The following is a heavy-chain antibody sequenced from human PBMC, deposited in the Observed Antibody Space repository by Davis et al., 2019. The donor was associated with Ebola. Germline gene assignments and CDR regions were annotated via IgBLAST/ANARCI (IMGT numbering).Heavy chain of an antibody. CDR1: GFTVSSNY. V-gene: IGHV3-53*01. CDR2: IYSGGST. D-gene: IGHD6-6*01. Sequence: GESLKISCAASGFTVSSNYISWVRQAPGKGLEWVSVIYSGGSTYYADSVNGRFTISRDNSKNTLYLQMNSLRAEDTAVYYCARDTIEYSSSSLFYYYALDVWGKGTTVTVSS. J-gene: IGHJ6*04. CDR3: ARDTIEYSSSSLFYYYALDV.